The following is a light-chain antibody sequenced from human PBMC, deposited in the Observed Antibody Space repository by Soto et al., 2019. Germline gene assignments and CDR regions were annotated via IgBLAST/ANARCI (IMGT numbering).Light chain of an antibody. J-gene: IGLJ1*01. CDR2: EVS. CDR3: FSYTRSGTYV. V-gene: IGLV2-14*01. CDR1: SSDVGNYKY. Sequence: QSVLTQPASGSGSPGQSITISRTGTSSDVGNYKYVSWYQQHPGKAPKHMIYEVSNRPSGVSNRFSGSKSGNTASLTISGLQAEDETDYYCFSYTRSGTYVFGTGTKLTVL.